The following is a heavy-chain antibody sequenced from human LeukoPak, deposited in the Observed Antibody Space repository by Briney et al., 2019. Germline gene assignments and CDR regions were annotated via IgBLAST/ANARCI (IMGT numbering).Heavy chain of an antibody. V-gene: IGHV4-61*08. CDR2: IYYSGST. CDR3: ARGKYYFDY. CDR1: GGSISSGGYF. Sequence: SETLSLTCTVSGGSISSGGYFWSWIRQHPGKGLEWIGYIYYSGSTNYNPSLKSRVTISVDTSKNEFSLKLSSVTAADTAVYYCARGKYYFDYWGQGTLVTVSS. J-gene: IGHJ4*02.